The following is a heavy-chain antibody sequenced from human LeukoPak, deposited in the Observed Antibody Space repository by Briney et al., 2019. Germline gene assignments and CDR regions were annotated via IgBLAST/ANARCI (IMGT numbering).Heavy chain of an antibody. V-gene: IGHV3-9*03. CDR1: GFTFDDYA. D-gene: IGHD6-6*01. CDR2: ISWNSGSI. Sequence: PGRSLRLSCAASGFTFDDYAMHWVRQAPGKGLEWVSGISWNSGSIGYADSVKGRFTISRDNAKNSLYLQMNSLRAEDMALYYCAKGVAARLGYSMDVWGKGTTVTVSS. J-gene: IGHJ6*03. CDR3: AKGVAARLGYSMDV.